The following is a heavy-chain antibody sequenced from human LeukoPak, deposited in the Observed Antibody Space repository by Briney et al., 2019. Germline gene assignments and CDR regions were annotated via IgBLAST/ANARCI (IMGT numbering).Heavy chain of an antibody. CDR2: ISSSSSYI. J-gene: IGHJ3*02. CDR3: ARDLVPAAIGGAFDI. Sequence: GGSLRLSCAASGFTFSSYSMNWVRQAPGKGLEWVSSISSSSSYIYYADSVKGRFTISRDNAKNSPYLQMNSLRAEDTAVYYCARDLVPAAIGGAFDIWGQGTMVTVSS. V-gene: IGHV3-21*01. D-gene: IGHD2-2*02. CDR1: GFTFSSYS.